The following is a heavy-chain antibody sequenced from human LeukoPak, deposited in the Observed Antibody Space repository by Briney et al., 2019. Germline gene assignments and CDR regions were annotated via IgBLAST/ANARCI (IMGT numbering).Heavy chain of an antibody. D-gene: IGHD5-12*01. CDR2: INPNTGGT. CDR1: GYMFTGFY. Sequence: ASVKVSCKASGYMFTGFYIHWVRQAPGQGLEWMGWINPNTGGTNFAQKFQGRVTITRDTSISTAYMELNRLTSNDTAVYYCARDGIGVYTGYSRNVLDSWRQGTLVTVSS. V-gene: IGHV1-2*02. J-gene: IGHJ4*02. CDR3: ARDGIGVYTGYSRNVLDS.